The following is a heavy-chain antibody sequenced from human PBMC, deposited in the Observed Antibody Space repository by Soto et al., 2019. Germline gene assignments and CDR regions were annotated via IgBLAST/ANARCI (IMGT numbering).Heavy chain of an antibody. CDR2: ISYDGSNK. CDR1: GFTFSSYG. Sequence: QVPLVESGGGVVQPGRSLRLSCAASGFTFSSYGMHWVRQAPGKGLAWVAAISYDGSNKYYADSVKGRFTISRDNSKDTLYLQMNSLRAEDTAVYYCARSPYSVSYLAYFDYWGQGTLVTVSS. J-gene: IGHJ4*02. D-gene: IGHD1-26*01. V-gene: IGHV3-30*03. CDR3: ARSPYSVSYLAYFDY.